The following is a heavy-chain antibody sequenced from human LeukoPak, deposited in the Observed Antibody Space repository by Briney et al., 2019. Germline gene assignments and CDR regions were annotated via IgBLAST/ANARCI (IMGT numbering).Heavy chain of an antibody. CDR2: ISLTGET. D-gene: IGHD1-26*01. CDR1: GGSISSTNW. CDR3: SRESGAFCPFGY. J-gene: IGHJ4*02. Sequence: PSETLSLTCGVSGGSISSTNWWSWVRQPPGQGLEWIGEISLTGETNYNPSLNGRVTMSLDKSRNQLPLSLTSVTAADTAIYYCSRESGAFCPFGYWGQGTLVIVPP. V-gene: IGHV4-4*02.